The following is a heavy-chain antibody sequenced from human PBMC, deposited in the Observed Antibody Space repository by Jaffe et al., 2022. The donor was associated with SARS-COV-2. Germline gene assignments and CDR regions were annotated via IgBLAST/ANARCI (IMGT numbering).Heavy chain of an antibody. Sequence: EVQLVESGGGLVQPGRSLRLSCTASGFTFGDYAMSWFRQAPGKGLEWVGFIRSKAYGGTTEYAASVKGRFTISRDDSKSIAYLQMNSLKTEDTAVYYCTRDPPPRRFGESPAAFDIWGQGTMVTVSS. CDR2: IRSKAYGGTT. V-gene: IGHV3-49*03. D-gene: IGHD3-10*01. J-gene: IGHJ3*02. CDR3: TRDPPPRRFGESPAAFDI. CDR1: GFTFGDYA.